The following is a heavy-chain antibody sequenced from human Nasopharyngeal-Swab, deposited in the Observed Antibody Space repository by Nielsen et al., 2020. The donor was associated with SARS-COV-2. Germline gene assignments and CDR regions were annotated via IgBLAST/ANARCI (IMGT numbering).Heavy chain of an antibody. J-gene: IGHJ4*02. CDR3: AKDLRGPYFF. D-gene: IGHD2/OR15-2a*01. V-gene: IGHV3-23*01. CDR2: ISGSSGTT. CDR1: GISVSTYA. Sequence: GGSLRLSCAVSGISVSTYAMSWVRQAPGKGLEWVSGISGSSGTTYYSDSVTGRFTISRDSSKNTLYLQMNSLRAEDTAVYYCAKDLRGPYFFWGQGTLVTVSS.